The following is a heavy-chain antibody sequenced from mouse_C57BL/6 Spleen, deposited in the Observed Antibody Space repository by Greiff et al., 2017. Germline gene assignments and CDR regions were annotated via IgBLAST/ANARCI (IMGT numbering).Heavy chain of an antibody. CDR2: IYPGDGDT. Sequence: QVQLQQSGAELVKPGASVKISCKASGYAFSSYWMNWVKQRPGKGLEWIGQIYPGDGDTNYNGKFKGKATLTADKSSSTAYMQLSSLSSEDSAVYFCARSYDDGGYFDVWGTGTTVTVSS. J-gene: IGHJ1*03. CDR3: ARSYDDGGYFDV. CDR1: GYAFSSYW. V-gene: IGHV1-80*01. D-gene: IGHD2-4*01.